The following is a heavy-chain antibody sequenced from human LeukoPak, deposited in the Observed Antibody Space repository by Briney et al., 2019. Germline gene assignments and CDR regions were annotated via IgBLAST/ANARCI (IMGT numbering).Heavy chain of an antibody. J-gene: IGHJ4*02. CDR2: IKQDGSEK. V-gene: IGHV3-7*01. CDR3: ARIAAAGPRAAYYFDY. D-gene: IGHD6-13*01. CDR1: GFTFSSYW. Sequence: PGGSLRLSCAASGFTFSSYWMSWVRQAPGKGLEWVANIKQDGSEKYYVDSVKGRFTISRDNAKNSLYLQMNSLRAEDTAVYYCARIAAAGPRAAYYFDYWGQGTLVTVSS.